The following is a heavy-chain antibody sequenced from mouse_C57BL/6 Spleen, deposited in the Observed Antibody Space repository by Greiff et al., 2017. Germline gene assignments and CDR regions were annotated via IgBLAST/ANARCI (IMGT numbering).Heavy chain of an antibody. V-gene: IGHV1-54*02. CDR1: GYTFTNYL. CDR2: IDPGNGGT. Sequence: QVQLQQSGAELVRPGTSVKVSCKASGYTFTNYLIQWVKQRPGQGLEWIGVIDPGNGGTKYNEKFKGKATLTADTSSNTAYMQLSSLTSEYTAVYDCTTPLRGFDYWGQGNTLTVAS. J-gene: IGHJ2*01. D-gene: IGHD1-1*01. CDR3: TTPLRGFDY.